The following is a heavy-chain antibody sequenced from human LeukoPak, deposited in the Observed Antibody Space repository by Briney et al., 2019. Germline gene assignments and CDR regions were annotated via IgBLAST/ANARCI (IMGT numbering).Heavy chain of an antibody. CDR2: INHSGST. V-gene: IGHV4-34*01. CDR3: ATQGYCSSTSCYGPLGYYYYMDV. J-gene: IGHJ6*03. Sequence: PSETLSLTCAVYGGSFSGYYWSWIRQPPGKGLEWIGEINHSGSTNYNPSLKSRVTISVDTSKNQFSLKLSSVTAADTAVYYCATQGYCSSTSCYGPLGYYYYMDVWGKGTTVTISS. CDR1: GGSFSGYY. D-gene: IGHD2-2*01.